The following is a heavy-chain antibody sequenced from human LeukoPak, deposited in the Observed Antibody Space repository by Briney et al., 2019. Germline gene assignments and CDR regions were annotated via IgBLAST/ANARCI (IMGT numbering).Heavy chain of an antibody. CDR2: ISAYNGNT. J-gene: IGHJ1*01. CDR3: ARFPKASAHGHFQH. V-gene: IGHV1-18*01. D-gene: IGHD5-12*01. CDR1: GYTFTSYG. Sequence: ASVKVSCKASGYTFTSYGISWVRQAPGQGLEWMGWISAYNGNTNYAQKFQGRVTMTTDTSTSTAYMELRSLRSDDTAVYYCARFPKASAHGHFQHWGQGTLVTVSS.